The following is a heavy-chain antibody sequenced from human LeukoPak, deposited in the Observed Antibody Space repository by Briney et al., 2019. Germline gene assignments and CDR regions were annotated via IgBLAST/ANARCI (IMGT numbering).Heavy chain of an antibody. D-gene: IGHD4-11*01. CDR1: SVSFSNYH. J-gene: IGHJ4*02. CDR2: INHSGSI. CDR3: VCSKYVLDY. Sequence: SETLSLTCGVYSVSFSNYHWTWVRQPPGKGLEWIGEINHSGSIHYNPSLGSRVTISQDTSKNQVSLKLSSVTAADTAMYYCVCSKYVLDYWGQGTLVTVSS. V-gene: IGHV4-34*01.